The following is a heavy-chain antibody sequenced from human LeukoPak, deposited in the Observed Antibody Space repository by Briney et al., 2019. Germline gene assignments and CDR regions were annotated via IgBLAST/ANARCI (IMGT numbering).Heavy chain of an antibody. V-gene: IGHV3-30-3*01. CDR1: GFTFSSYA. D-gene: IGHD3-3*01. CDR3: AREFTPQLEDFNWFDP. CDR2: ISYDGSNK. J-gene: IGHJ5*02. Sequence: GGSLRLSCAASGFTFSSYAMHWVRQAPGKGLEWVAVISYDGSNKYYADSVKGRFTISRDNSKNTLYLQMNSLRAEDTAVYYCAREFTPQLEDFNWFDPWGQGTLVTVSS.